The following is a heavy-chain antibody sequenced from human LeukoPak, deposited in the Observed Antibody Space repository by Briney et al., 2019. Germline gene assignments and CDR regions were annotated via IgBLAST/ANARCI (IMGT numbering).Heavy chain of an antibody. CDR3: ARNPGYCSSTSCYPYYYGMDV. CDR1: GGSISSYY. CDR2: IYYSGST. J-gene: IGHJ6*02. D-gene: IGHD2-2*01. V-gene: IGHV4-59*01. Sequence: PSETLSLTCTVSGGSISSYYWSWIRQPPGKGLEWIGYIYYSGSTNYNPSLKSRVTISVDTSKNQFSLKLSSVTAADTAVYYCARNPGYCSSTSCYPYYYGMDVWGQGTTVTVSS.